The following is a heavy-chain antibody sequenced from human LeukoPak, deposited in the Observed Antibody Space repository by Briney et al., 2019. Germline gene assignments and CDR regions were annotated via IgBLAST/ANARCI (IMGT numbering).Heavy chain of an antibody. V-gene: IGHV3-30-3*01. CDR3: ARGFSSSSVVGY. Sequence: PGGSLRLSCAASGFTFSSYAMHWVRQAPGKGLEWVAVISYDGSNKYYADSVKGRFTISRDNSKNTLYLQMNSLRAEDTAVYYCARGFSSSSVVGYWGQGTLVTVSS. CDR2: ISYDGSNK. D-gene: IGHD6-6*01. J-gene: IGHJ4*02. CDR1: GFTFSSYA.